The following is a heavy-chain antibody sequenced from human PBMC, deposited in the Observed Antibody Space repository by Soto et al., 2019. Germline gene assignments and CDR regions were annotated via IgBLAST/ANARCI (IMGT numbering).Heavy chain of an antibody. CDR3: ARDRYSSGWYDLDY. D-gene: IGHD6-19*01. V-gene: IGHV3-33*01. CDR2: IWYDGSNK. CDR1: GFTFSSYG. Sequence: QVQLVESGGGVVQPGRSLRLSCAASGFTFSSYGMHWVRQAPGKGLEWVAVIWYDGSNKYYADSVKGRFTISRDNSKTPLYLQMNSLRVQDTAVYYCARDRYSSGWYDLDYWGQGTLVTVSS. J-gene: IGHJ4*02.